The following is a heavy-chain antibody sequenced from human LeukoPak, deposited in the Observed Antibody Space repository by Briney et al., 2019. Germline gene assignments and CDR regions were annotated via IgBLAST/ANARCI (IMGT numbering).Heavy chain of an antibody. CDR2: VRYDGSNK. Sequence: GGSLRLSGAASGFTFSSYAMHWVRQAPGKGLEWVAFVRYDGSNKYYADSVKGRFTISRDNSKNTLYLQMNGLRGEDTAVYYCAKSGSNYDYVWGSYRPTEYYFDYWGQGTLVTVSS. D-gene: IGHD3-16*02. V-gene: IGHV3-30*02. J-gene: IGHJ4*02. CDR3: AKSGSNYDYVWGSYRPTEYYFDY. CDR1: GFTFSSYA.